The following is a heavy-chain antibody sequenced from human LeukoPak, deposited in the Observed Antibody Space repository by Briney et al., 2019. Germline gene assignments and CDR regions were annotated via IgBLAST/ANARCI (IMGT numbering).Heavy chain of an antibody. J-gene: IGHJ1*01. Sequence: ASVKVSCKASGYTFTNYGISWVRQAPGQGLEWMGWISAYNGNTNYAQKVQGRITLTTDTSTSTAKMELRSLRSDDTAVYFCARDAYYGSASYYNVRGYFQNWGQGTLVTVSS. CDR3: ARDAYYGSASYYNVRGYFQN. CDR2: ISAYNGNT. CDR1: GYTFTNYG. D-gene: IGHD3-10*01. V-gene: IGHV1-18*01.